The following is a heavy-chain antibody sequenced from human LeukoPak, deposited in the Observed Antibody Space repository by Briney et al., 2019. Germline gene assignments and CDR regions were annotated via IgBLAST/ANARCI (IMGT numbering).Heavy chain of an antibody. D-gene: IGHD5-18*01. Sequence: SQTLSLTCTVSGASISSGTYFWSWIRQPAGKGLEWIGRIYTGGSGPVYTSGSTNYSPSLKSRVTISADTSKNQFSLKLRSVTAADTAVYYCARVLGYGYYLDYWGQGTLVTVSS. CDR3: ARVLGYGYYLDY. J-gene: IGHJ4*02. V-gene: IGHV4-61*02. CDR1: GASISSGTYF. CDR2: IYTGGSGPVYTSGST.